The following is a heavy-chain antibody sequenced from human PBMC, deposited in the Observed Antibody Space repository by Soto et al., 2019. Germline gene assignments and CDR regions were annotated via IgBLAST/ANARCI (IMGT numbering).Heavy chain of an antibody. CDR2: ISSSSSTI. Sequence: PGGSLRLSCAASGFTFSSYSMNWIRQAPGKGLEWVSYISSSSSTIYYADSVKGRFTISRDNAKNSLYLQMNSLRAEDTAVYYCARALYCSSTSCYQLGYYYYYLDVWGKGTTVTVSS. V-gene: IGHV3-48*01. CDR3: ARALYCSSTSCYQLGYYYYYLDV. CDR1: GFTFSSYS. D-gene: IGHD2-2*01. J-gene: IGHJ6*03.